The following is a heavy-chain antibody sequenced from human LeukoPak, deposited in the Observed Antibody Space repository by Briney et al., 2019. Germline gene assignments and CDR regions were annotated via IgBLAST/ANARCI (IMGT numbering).Heavy chain of an antibody. J-gene: IGHJ5*02. D-gene: IGHD6-25*01. Sequence: ASVTVSCKASGYTFSSYGISWVRQAPGQGLEWMGWMSHYNGNTNYAQKVQGRVTMTTNPFTSTAYMELRSLRSAHPGVSYCARDGPERAAWFDAWGQGTLVTVSS. V-gene: IGHV1-18*01. CDR2: MSHYNGNT. CDR3: ARDGPERAAWFDA. CDR1: GYTFSSYG.